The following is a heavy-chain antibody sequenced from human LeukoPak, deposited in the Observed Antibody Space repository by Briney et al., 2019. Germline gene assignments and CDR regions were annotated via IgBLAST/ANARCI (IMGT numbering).Heavy chain of an antibody. D-gene: IGHD3-9*01. J-gene: IGHJ4*02. V-gene: IGHV3-30-3*01. CDR3: AKDYYDILTGYYLPFDY. CDR1: GFTFSSYA. Sequence: GRSLRLSCAASGFTFSSYAMHRVRQAPGKGLEWVAVISYDGSNKYYAGSVKGRFTISRDNSKNTLYLQMNSLRAEDTAVYYCAKDYYDILTGYYLPFDYWGQGTLVTVSS. CDR2: ISYDGSNK.